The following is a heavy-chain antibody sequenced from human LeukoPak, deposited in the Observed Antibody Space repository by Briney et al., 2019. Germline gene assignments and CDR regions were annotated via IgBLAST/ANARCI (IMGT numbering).Heavy chain of an antibody. V-gene: IGHV3-23*01. J-gene: IGHJ4*02. CDR3: ARDLSTAAKYYFDY. CDR2: ISGSGGST. CDR1: GFTFSDYA. Sequence: GGSLRLSCAVSGFTFSDYAMSWVRQAPGKGLEWVSSISGSGGSTYHADSVKGRFTISRDNSKNTLSLQMNSLRAEDTALYYCARDLSTAAKYYFDYWGQGTLVTVSS. D-gene: IGHD2/OR15-2a*01.